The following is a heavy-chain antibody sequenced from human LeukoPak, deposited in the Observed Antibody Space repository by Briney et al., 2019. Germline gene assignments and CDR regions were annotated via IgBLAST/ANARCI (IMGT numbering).Heavy chain of an antibody. J-gene: IGHJ4*02. CDR3: TRHDSSGYYQIDY. CDR2: IRSKANSYAT. CDR1: GFTFSGSA. D-gene: IGHD3-22*01. V-gene: IGHV3-73*01. Sequence: PGGSLRLSCAASGFTFSGSAMHWVRQASGKGLEWVGRIRSKANSYATAYAASVKGRFTISRDDSKNTAYLQMNSLKTEDTAVYYCTRHDSSGYYQIDYWGQGTLVTVSS.